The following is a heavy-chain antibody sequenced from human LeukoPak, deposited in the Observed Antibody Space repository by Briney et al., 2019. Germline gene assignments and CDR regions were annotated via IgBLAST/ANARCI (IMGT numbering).Heavy chain of an antibody. CDR1: GDSVSSNSVT. CDR3: ARRLTQYDCFDP. V-gene: IGHV6-1*01. CDR2: TYYRSTWYN. J-gene: IGHJ5*02. Sequence: SQTLSLTCAISGDSVSSNSVTWNWIRQSPSRGLEWLGRTYYRSTWYNDYAVSVRGRITVNPDTSKNQFSQHLNSVTPEDTAVYYCARRLTQYDCFDPWGQGILVTVSS. D-gene: IGHD2-2*01.